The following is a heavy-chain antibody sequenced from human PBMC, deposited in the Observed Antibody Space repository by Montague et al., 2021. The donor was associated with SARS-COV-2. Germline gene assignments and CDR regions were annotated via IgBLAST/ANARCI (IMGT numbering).Heavy chain of an antibody. D-gene: IGHD1-1*01. CDR3: AGGILRSPVGLDY. J-gene: IGHJ4*02. CDR1: EFPFSDYN. Sequence: SRRLSCAASEFPFSDYNMNWVRHAPGKGLEWVSSITSTSRYIYYADSVRGRFTISRANGKKLLYLQMNSLRAEDTAIYYCAGGILRSPVGLDYWGQGTLVTVSA. V-gene: IGHV3-21*01. CDR2: ITSTSRYI.